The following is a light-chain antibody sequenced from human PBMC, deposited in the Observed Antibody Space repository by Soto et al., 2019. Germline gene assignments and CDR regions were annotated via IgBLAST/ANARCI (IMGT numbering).Light chain of an antibody. V-gene: IGKV3-20*01. J-gene: IGKJ4*01. CDR3: QQYISSPLT. Sequence: EIVMTQSPGTLSLSPGERATLSCRASQRVSSSSIAWYLQKPGQAPRLLIYGASSRATGIPDRFSGSGSGTDFTLTISRLQPEDFAKYYCQQYISSPLTFGGGTKVDIK. CDR2: GAS. CDR1: QRVSSSS.